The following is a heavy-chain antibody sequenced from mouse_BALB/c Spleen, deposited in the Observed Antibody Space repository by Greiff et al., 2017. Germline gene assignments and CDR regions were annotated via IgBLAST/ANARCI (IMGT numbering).Heavy chain of an antibody. Sequence: EVKLMESGGGLVQPGGSRKLSCAASGFTFSSFGMHWVRQAPEKGLEWVAYISSGSSTIYYADTVKGRFTISRDNPKNTLFLQMTSLRSEDTAMYYCARFRQLGLDYWGQGTTLTVSS. CDR1: GFTFSSFG. V-gene: IGHV5-17*02. J-gene: IGHJ2*01. D-gene: IGHD3-2*01. CDR2: ISSGSSTI. CDR3: ARFRQLGLDY.